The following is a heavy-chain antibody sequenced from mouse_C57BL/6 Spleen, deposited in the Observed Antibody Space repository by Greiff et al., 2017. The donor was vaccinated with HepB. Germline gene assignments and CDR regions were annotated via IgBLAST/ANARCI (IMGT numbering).Heavy chain of an antibody. J-gene: IGHJ3*01. CDR2: IYPGSGST. CDR3: ERDGYYGNGAWFAY. Sequence: VQLQQPGAELVKPGASVMMSCKASGYTFTSYWLTWVKQRPGQGLEWIGDIYPGSGSTNYNEKFKSKSTLTVDTSSSTAYMQLSSLTSEDYAVYYCERDGYYGNGAWFAYWGQGTLVTVSA. V-gene: IGHV1-55*01. D-gene: IGHD2-1*01. CDR1: GYTFTSYW.